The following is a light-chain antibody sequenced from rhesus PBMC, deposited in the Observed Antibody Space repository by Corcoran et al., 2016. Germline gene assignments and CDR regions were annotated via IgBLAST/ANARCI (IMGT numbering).Light chain of an antibody. CDR2: RAS. J-gene: IGKJ2*01. CDR1: QGISNW. V-gene: IGKV1-69*01. CDR3: QQHDNSPYS. Sequence: DIQMTQSPSSLSASVGDRVTITCRASQGISNWLAWYQQKPGKAPKLLIYRASNLETGVPSRLSGSGSGTDFKLTISSLKTEDIATNYCQQHDNSPYSFGQGTKVEIK.